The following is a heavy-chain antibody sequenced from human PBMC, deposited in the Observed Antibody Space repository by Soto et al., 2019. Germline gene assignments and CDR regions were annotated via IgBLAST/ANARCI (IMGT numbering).Heavy chain of an antibody. CDR3: AKEGLYKTLDY. Sequence: PGGSLRLSCAASGFTFKSYGTHWVRQAPGKGLEWVAVISYDGNNKYYADSVKGRFTISRDIPKNTLYLQLNSLRAEDTAVYYCAKEGLYKTLDYWGQGTLVTVSS. J-gene: IGHJ4*02. CDR2: ISYDGNNK. CDR1: GFTFKSYG. D-gene: IGHD1-1*01. V-gene: IGHV3-30*18.